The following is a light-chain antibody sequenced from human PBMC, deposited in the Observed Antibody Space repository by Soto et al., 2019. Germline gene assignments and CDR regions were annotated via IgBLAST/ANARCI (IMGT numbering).Light chain of an antibody. CDR1: SSDVGGYNY. V-gene: IGLV2-11*01. CDR3: CSYAGSYTFV. Sequence: QLVLTQPRSVSGSPGQSVTISCTGTSSDVGGYNYISWYQHHPGKAPKVMIYDVSKRPSGVPDRFSGSKSGTTASLTISGLQAEDEADYYCCSYAGSYTFVFGAGTKLTVL. J-gene: IGLJ1*01. CDR2: DVS.